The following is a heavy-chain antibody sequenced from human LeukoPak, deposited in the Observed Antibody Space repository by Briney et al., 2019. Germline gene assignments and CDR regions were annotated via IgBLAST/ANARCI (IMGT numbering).Heavy chain of an antibody. Sequence: GGSLRLSCAASGFTFSSYAMSWVRQAPGKGLEWVSAISGSGGSTYYADSVKGRFTISRDNSKNTLYLQMNSLRAEDTAVYYCAKDGDIVLMVYGSFDYWGQGTLVTVSS. CDR1: GFTFSSYA. D-gene: IGHD2-8*01. J-gene: IGHJ4*02. V-gene: IGHV3-23*01. CDR2: ISGSGGST. CDR3: AKDGDIVLMVYGSFDY.